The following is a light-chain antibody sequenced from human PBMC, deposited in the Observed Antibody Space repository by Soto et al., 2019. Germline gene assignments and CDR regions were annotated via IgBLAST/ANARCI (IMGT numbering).Light chain of an antibody. J-gene: IGKJ1*01. V-gene: IGKV1-39*01. CDR1: QSISSY. CDR2: DAS. Sequence: DIQLTQSPSYLSASVGDRVTITCRASQSISSYLNWYQQKPRKAPKVLIYDASRLQSGVPSRFSGSGSGTDFTLTISSLQPEEFATYYCQQSLSPSRTVGQGNKVDIK. CDR3: QQSLSPSRT.